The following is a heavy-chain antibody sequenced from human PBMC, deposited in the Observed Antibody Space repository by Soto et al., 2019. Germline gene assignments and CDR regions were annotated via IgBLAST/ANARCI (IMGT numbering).Heavy chain of an antibody. V-gene: IGHV4-31*03. J-gene: IGHJ5*02. Sequence: KTSETLSLTCTVSGGSISSGGYYWSWIRQHPGKGLEWIGYIYYSGSTYYNPSLKSRVTISVDTSKNQLSLKLSSVTAADTAVYYCAVEIVVVPAAIHWFDPWGQGTLVTVSS. CDR3: AVEIVVVPAAIHWFDP. D-gene: IGHD2-2*01. CDR1: GGSISSGGYY. CDR2: IYYSGST.